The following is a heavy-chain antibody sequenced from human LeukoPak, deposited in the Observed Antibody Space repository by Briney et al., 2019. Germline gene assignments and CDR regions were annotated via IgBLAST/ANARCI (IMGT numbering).Heavy chain of an antibody. J-gene: IGHJ6*04. CDR2: IFGAGKNTT. CDR3: ARVRLVAKAPVYYMDV. V-gene: IGHV3-23*03. CDR1: GFSFSSYA. D-gene: IGHD5-12*01. Sequence: GGSLRLSCAASGFSFSSYAMNWVRQAPGKGLEWVSIIFGAGKNTTYYADSVKGRFTVSRDNSKNTLYLQMNSLRAEDTAVYFCARVRLVAKAPVYYMDVWGKGTTVTVSS.